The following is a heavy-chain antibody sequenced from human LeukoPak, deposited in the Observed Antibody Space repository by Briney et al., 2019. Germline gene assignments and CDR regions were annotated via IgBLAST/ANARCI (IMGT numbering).Heavy chain of an antibody. CDR2: INPNSGGT. V-gene: IGHV1-2*06. CDR3: ARVGGYTYYYDSSGYNNY. Sequence: ASVKVSCKASGYTFTGYYMHWVRQAPGQGLEWMGRINPNSGGTNYAQKFQGRVTMTRDTSISTAYMELGRLRSDDTAVYYCARVGGYTYYYDSSGYNNYWGQGTLVTVSS. J-gene: IGHJ4*02. CDR1: GYTFTGYY. D-gene: IGHD3-22*01.